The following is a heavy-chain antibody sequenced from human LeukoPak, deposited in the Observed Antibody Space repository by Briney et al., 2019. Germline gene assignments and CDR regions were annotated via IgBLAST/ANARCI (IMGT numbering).Heavy chain of an antibody. J-gene: IGHJ4*02. CDR3: AKYAAAGACDRHSEIDS. D-gene: IGHD3-22*01. CDR1: GFTFGRYA. V-gene: IGHV3-30*18. CDR2: IAYDGSNK. Sequence: GGSLRLSCTASGFTFGRYAMHWLRQAPGKGLEWVAVIAYDGSNKYSADSLKGQGRFTISRDNSKNTLFLEMNSLRPEDTAVYYCAKYAAAGACDRHSEIDSWGQGTLVTVSS.